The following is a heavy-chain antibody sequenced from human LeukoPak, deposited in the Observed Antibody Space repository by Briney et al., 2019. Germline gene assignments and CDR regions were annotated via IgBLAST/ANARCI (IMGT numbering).Heavy chain of an antibody. V-gene: IGHV4-34*01. Sequence: SETLSLTCAVYGGSFSDYYWSWIRQPPGKGLEWIGEINHSGSTNYNPSLKSRVTISVDTSKNQFSLKLSSVTAADTAVYYCAREPVGWFDPWGQGTLVTVSS. J-gene: IGHJ5*02. CDR2: INHSGST. CDR1: GGSFSDYY. CDR3: AREPVGWFDP. D-gene: IGHD2-15*01.